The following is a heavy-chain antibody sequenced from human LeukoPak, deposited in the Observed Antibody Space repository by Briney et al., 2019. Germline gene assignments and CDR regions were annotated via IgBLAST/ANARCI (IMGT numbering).Heavy chain of an antibody. CDR1: GFTFTTFW. CDR3: VRDWGYDSSGYWQKYFDT. CDR2: INHDGRST. V-gene: IGHV3-74*01. D-gene: IGHD3-22*01. J-gene: IGHJ4*02. Sequence: PGGSLRLSCATSGFTFTTFWMHWVRQAPGKGLVWVSRINHDGRSTNYADSVKGRFTISRDNAKNTVYLQMNSLRVEDTAVYYCVRDWGYDSSGYWQKYFDTWGQGTLVTVSS.